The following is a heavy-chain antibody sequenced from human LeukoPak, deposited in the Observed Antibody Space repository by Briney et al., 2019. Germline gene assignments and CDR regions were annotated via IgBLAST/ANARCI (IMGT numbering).Heavy chain of an antibody. D-gene: IGHD6-19*01. CDR2: INPNSGGT. J-gene: IGHJ3*02. Sequence: ASVKVSCKASGYTFTVYYMHWVRQAPGQGLEWMGWINPNSGGTDYAQKFQGRVTMTRDTSISTAYMELSRLRSDDTAVYYCARAHRYSSGWYSVAFDIWGQGTMVTVSS. V-gene: IGHV1-2*02. CDR1: GYTFTVYY. CDR3: ARAHRYSSGWYSVAFDI.